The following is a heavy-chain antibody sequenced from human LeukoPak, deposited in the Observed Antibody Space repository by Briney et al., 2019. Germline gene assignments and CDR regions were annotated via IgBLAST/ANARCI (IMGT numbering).Heavy chain of an antibody. CDR1: GFTFSNYA. J-gene: IGHJ4*02. CDR2: ISGSGAST. V-gene: IGHV3-23*01. Sequence: TAGSLRLSCAASGFTFSNYAMSWVRQAPGKGLEWVSFISGSGASTYYADSVKGRFSISRDNSKNTLYLYMNNLAAEDKAVYYCANGGVGEYCRSTICYLYWGKGTLVTVSS. D-gene: IGHD2-2*01. CDR3: ANGGVGEYCRSTICYLY.